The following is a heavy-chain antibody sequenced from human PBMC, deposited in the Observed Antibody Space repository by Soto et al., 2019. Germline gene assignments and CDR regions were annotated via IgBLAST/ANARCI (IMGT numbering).Heavy chain of an antibody. Sequence: GESLKISCKASGYTFTTYWIGWVRQMPGKGLEWMGYIFPGDSDTRYSPSFQGQVTISADKSITTAYLQWTSLKASDTAMYYCARHGALYSSSSYYWGQGTLVTVSS. CDR3: ARHGALYSSSSYY. D-gene: IGHD6-6*01. CDR1: GYTFTTYW. J-gene: IGHJ4*02. V-gene: IGHV5-51*01. CDR2: IFPGDSDT.